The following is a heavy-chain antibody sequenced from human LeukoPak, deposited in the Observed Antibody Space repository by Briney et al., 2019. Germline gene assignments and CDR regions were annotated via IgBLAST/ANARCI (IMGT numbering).Heavy chain of an antibody. Sequence: ASVKVSCKASGYTFTGFYMHWVRQASGQGLEYMGWINPKSGDTDYAQKFQGRVTMTRDTSISTVYIEVSGLRSDDTAVYYCARGKSDCRDDRCYSKRNDFWGQGTLVTVSS. D-gene: IGHD2-15*01. J-gene: IGHJ4*02. CDR2: INPKSGDT. CDR1: GYTFTGFY. CDR3: ARGKSDCRDDRCYSKRNDF. V-gene: IGHV1-2*02.